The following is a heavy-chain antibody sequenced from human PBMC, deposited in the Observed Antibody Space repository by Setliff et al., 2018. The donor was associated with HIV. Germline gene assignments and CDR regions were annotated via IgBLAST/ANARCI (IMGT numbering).Heavy chain of an antibody. CDR2: MNAKSGNT. CDR1: GYTFTSHD. Sequence: ASVKVSCKASGYTFTSHDINWVRQAPGQGLEWMGWMNAKSGNTGYARKFQGRVTMTRKTSISTAYMELRSLRSDDTAVYYCARGYCSSTSCYGIYNFDNWGQGTPVTVSS. J-gene: IGHJ4*02. D-gene: IGHD2-2*01. CDR3: ARGYCSSTSCYGIYNFDN. V-gene: IGHV1-8*01.